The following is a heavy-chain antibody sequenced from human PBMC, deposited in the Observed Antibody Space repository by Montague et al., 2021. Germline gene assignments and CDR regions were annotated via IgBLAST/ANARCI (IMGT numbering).Heavy chain of an antibody. Sequence: SETLSLTCSVSGDSINGWYWSWIRRPPGKGLEWIGSVFYSGATNYNPSLKSRVTMSADTSKNQVSLKVNPVTAADTAVYYCARQGFYESGGFFIWGLGTLVTVSS. D-gene: IGHD3-22*01. CDR3: ARQGFYESGGFFI. CDR2: VFYSGAT. CDR1: GDSINGWY. J-gene: IGHJ4*02. V-gene: IGHV4-59*01.